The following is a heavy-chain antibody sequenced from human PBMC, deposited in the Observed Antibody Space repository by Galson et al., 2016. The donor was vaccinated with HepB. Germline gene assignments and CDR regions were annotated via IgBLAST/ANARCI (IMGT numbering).Heavy chain of an antibody. V-gene: IGHV3-7*01. Sequence: SLRLSCAASGLVFRDYWMSWVRQAPGKGLEWVANIKHDGSEKSYGDSVRGRFTISRDNAKNSVSLQMDSLRAEDTAVYFCARIDAQEAPHYHYGLDVWGQGTTVTVSS. D-gene: IGHD2-8*01. CDR2: IKHDGSEK. CDR1: GLVFRDYW. CDR3: ARIDAQEAPHYHYGLDV. J-gene: IGHJ6*02.